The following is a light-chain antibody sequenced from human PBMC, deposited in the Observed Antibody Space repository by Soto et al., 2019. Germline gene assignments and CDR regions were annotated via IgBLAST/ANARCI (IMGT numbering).Light chain of an antibody. CDR2: GAS. CDR3: QQYGSSPGLT. CDR1: QSVSSSY. Sequence: ETVLTQSPATLSLSPGERATLSCRASQSVSSSYLAWYQQKPGQAPRLLIYGASSRATGIPDRFSGSGSGTDFTLTISRLEPEDFAVYYCQQYGSSPGLTFGGGTKVDIK. V-gene: IGKV3-20*01. J-gene: IGKJ4*01.